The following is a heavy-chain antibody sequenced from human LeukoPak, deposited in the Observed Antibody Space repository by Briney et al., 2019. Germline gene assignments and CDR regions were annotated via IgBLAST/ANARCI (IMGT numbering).Heavy chain of an antibody. J-gene: IGHJ4*02. D-gene: IGHD4-23*01. V-gene: IGHV4-59*01. CDR1: GGSISRYF. CDR2: IFDSGNT. CDR3: ARATGGNSAY. Sequence: PSETLSLTCTVSGGSISRYFWSWIRQPPGKELEWIGSIFDSGNTNYNPSLKSRVTMAVDTSKNQFSLKLTSVTPADTAVYYCARATGGNSAYWGQGILVTVSS.